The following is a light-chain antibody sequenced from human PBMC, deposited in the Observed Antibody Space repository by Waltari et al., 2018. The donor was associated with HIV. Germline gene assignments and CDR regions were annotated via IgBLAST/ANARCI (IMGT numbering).Light chain of an antibody. V-gene: IGLV2-23*02. J-gene: IGLJ2*01. Sequence: QSALTQPASVSGSPGQSIPISCTGTSSDVGSYNLVSWYQHHPHKAHPVVIYEVTKRPSGVSNRFAGSKSGNTASLTISGLQAEDESDYYCCSYAGSRGVVFGGGTKLTVL. CDR3: CSYAGSRGVV. CDR1: SSDVGSYNL. CDR2: EVT.